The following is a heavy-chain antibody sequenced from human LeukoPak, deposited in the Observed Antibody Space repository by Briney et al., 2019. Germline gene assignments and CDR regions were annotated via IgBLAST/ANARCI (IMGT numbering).Heavy chain of an antibody. CDR3: ARVRYVDTAMVPFDY. CDR2: ISYDGSNK. V-gene: IGHV3-30*04. J-gene: IGHJ4*02. CDR1: GFTFSSYA. D-gene: IGHD5-18*01. Sequence: GGSLRLSCAASGFTFSSYAMHWVRQAPGKGLEWVAVISYDGSNKYYADSVKGRFTISRDNSTNTLYLQMNRLRAQDTAVYYGARVRYVDTAMVPFDYWGQGTLVTVSS.